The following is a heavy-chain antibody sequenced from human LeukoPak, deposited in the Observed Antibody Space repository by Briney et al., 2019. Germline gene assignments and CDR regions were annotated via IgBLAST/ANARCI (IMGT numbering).Heavy chain of an antibody. CDR3: ARDLRGYYYDSSGSLDY. Sequence: PSETLSLTCTVSGGSVSSGSYYWSWIRQPPGKGLEWIGYIYYSGSTNYNPSLKSRVTISVDTSKNQFSLKLSSVTAADTAVYYCARDLRGYYYDSSGSLDYWGQGTPVTVSS. CDR1: GGSVSSGSYY. D-gene: IGHD3-22*01. V-gene: IGHV4-61*01. J-gene: IGHJ4*02. CDR2: IYYSGST.